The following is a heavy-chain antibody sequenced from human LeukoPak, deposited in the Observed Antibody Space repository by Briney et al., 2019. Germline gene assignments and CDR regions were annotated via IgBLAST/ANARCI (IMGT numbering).Heavy chain of an antibody. J-gene: IGHJ4*02. CDR2: ISGSGGST. CDR1: GFPFSTYG. V-gene: IGHV3-23*01. D-gene: IGHD3-22*01. Sequence: GGSLRLSCAASGFPFSTYGMGWVRQAPGKGLEWVSAISGSGGSTYYADSVKGRFTISRDNSKNTLYLQMNSLRAEDTAVYYCAKDFQITMIVVVSFDYWGQGTLVTVSS. CDR3: AKDFQITMIVVVSFDY.